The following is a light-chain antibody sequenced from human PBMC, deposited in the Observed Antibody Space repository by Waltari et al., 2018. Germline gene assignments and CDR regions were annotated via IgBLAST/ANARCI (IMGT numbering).Light chain of an antibody. V-gene: IGKV1-27*01. CDR2: AGS. Sequence: DIQMTQSPSSLSASVGDRVTITCRASQGISNYLAWYQQKPGKVPKLLIYAGSPLQSGIPCRCSGSESATEVTLTISSLHPEDLATHYIQKYNSAPRTFGQWTKVEIK. J-gene: IGKJ1*01. CDR3: QKYNSAPRT. CDR1: QGISNY.